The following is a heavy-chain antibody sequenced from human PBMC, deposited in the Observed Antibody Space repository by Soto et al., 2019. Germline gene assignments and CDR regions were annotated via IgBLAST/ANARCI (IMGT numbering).Heavy chain of an antibody. D-gene: IGHD1-7*01. CDR3: NRAGWNYDHYYYYYGMDV. CDR2: IRSKANSYET. Sequence: EVQLVESGGGLVQPGGSLKLSCAASGFTFSGSAMHWVRQASGKGLEWVGRIRSKANSYETAYAASVKGKFTISRDDSKNTAYLQMNSLKTEDTAVYYCNRAGWNYDHYYYYYGMDVWGQGTTVTVSS. CDR1: GFTFSGSA. V-gene: IGHV3-73*02. J-gene: IGHJ6*02.